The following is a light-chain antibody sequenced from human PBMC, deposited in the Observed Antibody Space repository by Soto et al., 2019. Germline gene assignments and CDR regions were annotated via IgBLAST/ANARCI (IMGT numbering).Light chain of an antibody. CDR3: QQYGGSMT. V-gene: IGKV2-28*01. CDR1: QSLLHSNGYNY. Sequence: DIVMTQSPLSLPVTPGEPASISCRSSQSLLHSNGYNYLDWYLQKPGQSPQLLIYLGSNRASGVPDRFSGSGSGTDFTLKISRLEPEDFAVYYCQQYGGSMTFGQGTKVDIK. CDR2: LGS. J-gene: IGKJ1*01.